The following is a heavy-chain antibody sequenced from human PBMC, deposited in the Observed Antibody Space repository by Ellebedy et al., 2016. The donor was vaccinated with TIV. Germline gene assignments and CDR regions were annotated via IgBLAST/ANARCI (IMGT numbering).Heavy chain of an antibody. CDR2: ISANGGTT. Sequence: GESLKISCAASGFTFSTYPMNWVRQAPGKGLEWVSIISANGGTTYYADSVKGRFTISRDNSKNTLYLQMNSLRAEDTAVYYCARDLGGGSTWYFAWYFDLWGRGTLVTVSS. V-gene: IGHV3-23*01. D-gene: IGHD6-13*01. CDR1: GFTFSTYP. J-gene: IGHJ2*01. CDR3: ARDLGGGSTWYFAWYFDL.